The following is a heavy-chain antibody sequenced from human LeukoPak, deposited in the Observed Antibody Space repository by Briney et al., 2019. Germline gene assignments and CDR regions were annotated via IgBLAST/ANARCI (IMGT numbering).Heavy chain of an antibody. J-gene: IGHJ5*02. CDR2: IYYSGST. D-gene: IGHD3-16*01. CDR1: GGSISSYY. Sequence: SETLSLTCTVSGGSISSYYWSWIRQPPGKGLEWIGYIYYSGSTNYNPSLKSRVTISVDTSKNQFSLKLSSVTAADTAVYYCARRESWGVGVWFDPWGQGTLVTVSS. CDR3: ARRESWGVGVWFDP. V-gene: IGHV4-59*08.